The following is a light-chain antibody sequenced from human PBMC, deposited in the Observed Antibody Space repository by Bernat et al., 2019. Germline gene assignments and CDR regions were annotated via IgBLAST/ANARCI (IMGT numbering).Light chain of an antibody. V-gene: IGLV1-47*01. Sequence: QSVLTQPPSASGTPGQRVTISCSGSSSNIGSNYVYWYQQLPGTAPKLLIYRNNQRPSGVPDRFSGSESGTSASLAISGLRSEDEADYYCAAWYDSLSGWVFGGGTKLTVL. CDR3: AAWYDSLSGWV. CDR1: SSNIGSNY. J-gene: IGLJ3*02. CDR2: RNN.